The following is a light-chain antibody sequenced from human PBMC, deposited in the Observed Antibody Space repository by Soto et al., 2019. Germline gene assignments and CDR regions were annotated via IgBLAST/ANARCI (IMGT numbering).Light chain of an antibody. CDR2: AAS. J-gene: IGKJ4*01. V-gene: IGKV1-9*01. CDR1: QGISSY. Sequence: IRLTQSPSSLSASVGDRVTITCRASQGISSYLAWYQQEAGKAPKLLIYAASTLQSGVPSRFSGGGSGTDFTLTISSLQPEDFATYYCQQLDSYPLTFGGGTKVEIK. CDR3: QQLDSYPLT.